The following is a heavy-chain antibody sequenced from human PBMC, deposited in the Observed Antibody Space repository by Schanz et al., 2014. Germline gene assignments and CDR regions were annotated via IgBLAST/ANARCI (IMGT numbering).Heavy chain of an antibody. CDR1: GYTTFTDYY. Sequence: QVQLVQSGAEVKKPGASVKVSCKASGYTTFTDYYIHWVRQAPGQGLEWMGWINPNSGDTNYAQKLQGWVTMTRDTAISTADMEVSRLKSDDTAVYYCARLAVAGRPQVSYWYFDLWGRGTLVTVSS. V-gene: IGHV1-2*04. D-gene: IGHD6-19*01. CDR2: INPNSGDT. J-gene: IGHJ2*01. CDR3: ARLAVAGRPQVSYWYFDL.